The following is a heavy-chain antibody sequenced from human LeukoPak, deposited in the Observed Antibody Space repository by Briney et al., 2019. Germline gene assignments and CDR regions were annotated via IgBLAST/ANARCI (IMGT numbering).Heavy chain of an antibody. CDR2: ISAYNGNT. Sequence: ASVTVSCKASGYTFTSYGISWVRQAPGQGLEWMGWISAYNGNTNYAQKLQGRVTMTTDTSTSTAYMELRSLRSDDTAVYYCARVDPYCSSTSCYGDYWGQGTLVTVSS. V-gene: IGHV1-18*01. J-gene: IGHJ4*02. CDR1: GYTFTSYG. CDR3: ARVDPYCSSTSCYGDY. D-gene: IGHD2-2*01.